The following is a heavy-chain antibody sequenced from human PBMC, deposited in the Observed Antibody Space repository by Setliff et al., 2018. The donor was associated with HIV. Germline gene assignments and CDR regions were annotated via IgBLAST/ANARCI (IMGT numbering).Heavy chain of an antibody. V-gene: IGHV1-69-2*01. CDR3: TTTYVRDDYNFDF. D-gene: IGHD4-4*01. CDR2: IFLRNGET. CDR1: GHNSDFC. Sequence: KVSCKASGHNSDFCIHWVQQAPGGRLAWMGRIFLRNGETRYSENFQGRLTITADTSIDTAYMDLSSLRSEDTAVYYCTTTYVRDDYNFDFWGQGSLVTVSS. J-gene: IGHJ4*02.